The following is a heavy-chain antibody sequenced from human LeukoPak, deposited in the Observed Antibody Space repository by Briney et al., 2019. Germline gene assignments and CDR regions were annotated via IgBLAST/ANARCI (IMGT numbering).Heavy chain of an antibody. CDR2: IYSGGST. CDR1: GFSVSSNY. J-gene: IGHJ6*02. Sequence: GGSLRLSCAASGFSVSSNYMSWVRQAPGKGLEWVSVIYSGGSTYYADSVKGRFTISRDNAKNLLYLQMNSLRAEDTAVYYCAKDRAVADLYYYYYGMDVWGQGTTVTVSS. D-gene: IGHD6-19*01. CDR3: AKDRAVADLYYYYYGMDV. V-gene: IGHV3-53*01.